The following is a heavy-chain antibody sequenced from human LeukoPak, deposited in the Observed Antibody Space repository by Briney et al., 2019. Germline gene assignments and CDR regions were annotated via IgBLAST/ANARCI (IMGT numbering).Heavy chain of an antibody. Sequence: GGSLRLSCAASGFTFSNYAMSWVRQAPGKGLEWVSTISGGGGNKYYADSVKGRFTISRDNSKNTLYLQMNSLRAEDTAVYYCARDVVVPAAEPQIDYWGQGTLVTVSS. V-gene: IGHV3-23*01. CDR2: ISGGGGNK. D-gene: IGHD2-2*01. CDR3: ARDVVVPAAEPQIDY. J-gene: IGHJ4*02. CDR1: GFTFSNYA.